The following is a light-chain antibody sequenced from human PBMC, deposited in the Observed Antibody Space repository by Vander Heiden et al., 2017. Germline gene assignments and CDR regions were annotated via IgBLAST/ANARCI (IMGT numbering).Light chain of an antibody. J-gene: IGKJ1*01. CDR3: QQYKDWPRT. CDR1: QSISSN. V-gene: IGKV3-15*01. CDR2: GAS. Sequence: EIVMTQSPPTLSVSPGERVTLTCRASQSISSNLAWYQQKPGQAPKLLIYGASTRASGVPARFSGSGSGTEFTLTISSLQSEDFAVYYCQQYKDWPRTFGQGTQVEIK.